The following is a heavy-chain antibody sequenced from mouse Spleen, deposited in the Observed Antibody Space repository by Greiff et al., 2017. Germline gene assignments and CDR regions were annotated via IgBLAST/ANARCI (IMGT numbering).Heavy chain of an antibody. Sequence: QVQLQQPGAELVKPGASVKMSCKASGYTFTSYWITWVKQRPGQGLEWIGDIYPGSGSANYNEKFKSKATLTVDTSSSTAYMQLSSLTSEDSAVYYCARGTAGTRYYFDYWGQGTTLTVSS. V-gene: IGHV1-55*01. CDR3: ARGTAGTRYYFDY. CDR1: GYTFTSYW. D-gene: IGHD4-1*01. CDR2: IYPGSGSA. J-gene: IGHJ2*01.